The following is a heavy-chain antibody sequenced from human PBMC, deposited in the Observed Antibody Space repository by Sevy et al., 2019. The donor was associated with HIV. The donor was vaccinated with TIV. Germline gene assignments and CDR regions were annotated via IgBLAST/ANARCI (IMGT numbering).Heavy chain of an antibody. D-gene: IGHD3-16*01. Sequence: GGSLRLSCAASGFTFSSYSMNWVRQAPGKGLEWVSYISSSSSTIYYADSVKGRFTISRDNAKNSLYLQMNSLRDEDTAVYYCARQGADMITFGGVIGTNFDYWGQGTLVTVSS. CDR2: ISSSSSTI. J-gene: IGHJ4*02. V-gene: IGHV3-48*02. CDR1: GFTFSSYS. CDR3: ARQGADMITFGGVIGTNFDY.